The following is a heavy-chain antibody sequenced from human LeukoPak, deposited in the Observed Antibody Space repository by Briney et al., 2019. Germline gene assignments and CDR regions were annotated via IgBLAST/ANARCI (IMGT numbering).Heavy chain of an antibody. J-gene: IGHJ6*03. CDR2: IYHSGST. D-gene: IGHD6-6*01. Sequence: SETLSLTCTVSGYSISSGYYWGWIRQPPGKGLEWIGSIYHSGSTYYNPSLKSRVTISVDTSKNQFSLKLSSVTAADTAVYYCARDWGVSARPGYMDVWGKGTTVTVSS. V-gene: IGHV4-38-2*02. CDR1: GYSISSGYY. CDR3: ARDWGVSARPGYMDV.